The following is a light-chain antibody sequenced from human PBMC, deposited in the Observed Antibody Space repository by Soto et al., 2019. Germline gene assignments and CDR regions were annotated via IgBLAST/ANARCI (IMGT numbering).Light chain of an antibody. CDR1: DIGSKS. V-gene: IGLV3-21*02. Sequence: SYELTQPPSVSVPPGETAMITGGGNDIGSKSVNWYQQRPGQAPVLVVYDDRDRPSGIPERFSGSNSGSTATLTISRVEAGDEADYYCQVWDRDNNHVLLGGGTKVTVL. J-gene: IGLJ2*01. CDR3: QVWDRDNNHVL. CDR2: DDR.